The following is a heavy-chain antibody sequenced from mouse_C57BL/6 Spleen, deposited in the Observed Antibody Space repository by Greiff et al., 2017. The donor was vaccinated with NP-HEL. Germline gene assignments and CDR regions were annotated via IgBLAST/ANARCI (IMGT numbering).Heavy chain of an antibody. CDR1: GFSLTSYG. V-gene: IGHV2-3*01. CDR2: IWGDGST. CDR3: AKLKTAQAPAWFAY. Sequence: VQLQQSGPGLVAPSQSLSITCTVSGFSLTSYGVSWVRQPPGKGLEWLGVIWGDGSTNYHSALISRLSISKDNSKSQVFLKLNSLQTDDTATYYGAKLKTAQAPAWFAYWGQGTLVTVSA. D-gene: IGHD3-2*02. J-gene: IGHJ3*01.